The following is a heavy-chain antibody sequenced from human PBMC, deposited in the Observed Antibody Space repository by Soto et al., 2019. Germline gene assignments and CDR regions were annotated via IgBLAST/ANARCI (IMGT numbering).Heavy chain of an antibody. CDR3: ASPKIAFYNWFDP. Sequence: SVTLSLTCTVSGGSISSSSYYWVWIRQPPGKGLEWIGSIYYSGSTYYNPSLKSRVTISVDTSKNQFSLKLSSVTAADTAVYYCASPKIAFYNWFDPWGQGTLVTVSS. V-gene: IGHV4-39*01. J-gene: IGHJ5*02. CDR1: GGSISSSSYY. CDR2: IYYSGST. D-gene: IGHD3-3*02.